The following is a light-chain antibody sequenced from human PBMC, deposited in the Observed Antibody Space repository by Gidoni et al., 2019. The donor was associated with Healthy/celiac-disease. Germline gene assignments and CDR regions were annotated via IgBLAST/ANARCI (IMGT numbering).Light chain of an antibody. Sequence: IQMTQSPSSLSASVGDRVTITCRASQSISSYLNWYQQKPGKAPKLLIYAASSLQSGVPSRFSGSGSGTDFTLTISRLQPEDFATYYCQQSYSTLGLTFGGGTKVEIK. CDR3: QQSYSTLGLT. J-gene: IGKJ4*01. V-gene: IGKV1-39*01. CDR1: QSISSY. CDR2: AAS.